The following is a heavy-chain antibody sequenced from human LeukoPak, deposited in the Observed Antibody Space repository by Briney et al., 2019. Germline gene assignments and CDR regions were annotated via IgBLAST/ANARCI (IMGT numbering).Heavy chain of an antibody. CDR2: ISSSSSYI. J-gene: IGHJ6*03. Sequence: GGSLRLSCAASGFTFSSYSMNWVRQAPGKGLEWVSSISSSSSYIYYAGSVQGRFTISRDNSKNMLYLQMTSLRAEDTAVYYCAKGGNVVVVNFMDVWGKGTTITVSS. CDR1: GFTFSSYS. CDR3: AKGGNVVVVNFMDV. D-gene: IGHD2-2*01. V-gene: IGHV3-21*04.